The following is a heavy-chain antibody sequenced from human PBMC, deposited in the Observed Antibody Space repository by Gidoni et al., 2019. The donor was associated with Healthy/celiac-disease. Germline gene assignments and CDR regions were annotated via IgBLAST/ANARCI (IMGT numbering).Heavy chain of an antibody. V-gene: IGHV3-9*01. D-gene: IGHD6-13*01. J-gene: IGHJ4*02. Sequence: EVQLVESGGGLVQPGRSLRLSCAASGFTFDDYAMHWVRQAHGKGLEWVSGIGWNSGSIGYADSVKGRFTISRDNAKNSLYLQMNSLRAEDTALYYCAKSTCKEQQLAFFDYWGQGTLVTVSS. CDR1: GFTFDDYA. CDR2: IGWNSGSI. CDR3: AKSTCKEQQLAFFDY.